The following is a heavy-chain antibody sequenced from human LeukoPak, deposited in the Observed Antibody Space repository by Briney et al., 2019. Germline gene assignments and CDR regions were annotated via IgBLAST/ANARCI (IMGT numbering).Heavy chain of an antibody. Sequence: PGGSLRLSCAASGFTFSSYSMNWVRQAPGKGLEWVSSISSSSSYIYYADSVKGRFTISRDNAKNSLYLQMNSLRAEDTAVYYCAKDGPQYCGGDCYFDYWGQGTLVTVSS. J-gene: IGHJ4*02. CDR3: AKDGPQYCGGDCYFDY. V-gene: IGHV3-21*01. CDR1: GFTFSSYS. D-gene: IGHD2-21*02. CDR2: ISSSSSYI.